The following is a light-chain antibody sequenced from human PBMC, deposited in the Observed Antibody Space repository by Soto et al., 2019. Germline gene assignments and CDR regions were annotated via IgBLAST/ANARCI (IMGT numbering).Light chain of an antibody. Sequence: AIQMTQSPSSLSASVGDRVTLTCRANQPIRSDLAWYQQKPGRAPKLLIYAASHLQSGVPSRFSGSGSGTDFTLTISSLQPEDFATYYCLQDYGYPRTFGQGTKVEI. J-gene: IGKJ1*01. CDR1: QPIRSD. CDR3: LQDYGYPRT. CDR2: AAS. V-gene: IGKV1-6*01.